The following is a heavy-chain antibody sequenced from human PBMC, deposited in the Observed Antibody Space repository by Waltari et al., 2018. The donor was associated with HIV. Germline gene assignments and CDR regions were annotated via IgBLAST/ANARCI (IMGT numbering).Heavy chain of an antibody. J-gene: IGHJ5*02. CDR2: LYHSGDT. V-gene: IGHV4-38-2*01. Sequence: QVQLQESGPGLVKPSETLSLTCAVSGDSISSGYYWGWIRQPPGKGLEWIGSLYHSGDTYYNPSLKSRISISLDTSKNHFSLKLSSVTAADTAVYFCARAVLRYFDNWFDPWGQGTLVTVS. CDR1: GDSISSGYY. CDR3: ARAVLRYFDNWFDP. D-gene: IGHD3-9*01.